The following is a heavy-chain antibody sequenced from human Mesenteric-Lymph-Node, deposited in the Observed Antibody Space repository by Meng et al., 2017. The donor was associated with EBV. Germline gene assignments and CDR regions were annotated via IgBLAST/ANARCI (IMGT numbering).Heavy chain of an antibody. V-gene: IGHV3-30*04. J-gene: IGHJ4*02. D-gene: IGHD2-15*01. CDR2: ISHDGKVQ. Sequence: VEAGGGVVQPGRSLRLSCAASGFTFSGYPMHWGRQAPGKGLDWVALISHDGKVQYYADSVKGRFTISRDNSKNTLYLQLNSLRDEDTAVYHCARDYSPSDWGQGTLVTVPS. CDR1: GFTFSGYP. CDR3: ARDYSPSD.